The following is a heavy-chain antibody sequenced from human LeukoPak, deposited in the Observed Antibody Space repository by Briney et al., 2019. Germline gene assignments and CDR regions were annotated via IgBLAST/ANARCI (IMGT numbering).Heavy chain of an antibody. CDR1: GGSISSYY. D-gene: IGHD5-18*01. Sequence: SETLSLTCTVSGGSISSYYWSWIRQPPGKGLEWIGYIYYSGSTNYNPSLRSRVTISVDTSKNQFSLKLSSVTAADTAVYYCARLRGYSYGKVPDYWGQGTLVTVSS. CDR2: IYYSGST. J-gene: IGHJ4*02. V-gene: IGHV4-59*01. CDR3: ARLRGYSYGKVPDY.